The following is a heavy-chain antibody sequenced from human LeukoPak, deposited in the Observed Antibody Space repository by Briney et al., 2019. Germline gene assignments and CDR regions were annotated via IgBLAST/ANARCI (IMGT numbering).Heavy chain of an antibody. J-gene: IGHJ4*02. CDR3: AKEAVVVVAATRFHPFDY. CDR1: GFTFSNFA. Sequence: PGGSLRLSCTASGFTFSNFAMTWVRQAPGKGLEWVSAITGSGSSTYYAESVRGRFTISRDNSKSALYLQMNSLRAEDTAVYYRAKEAVVVVAATRFHPFDYWGQGTLVTVSS. CDR2: ITGSGSST. V-gene: IGHV3-23*01. D-gene: IGHD2-15*01.